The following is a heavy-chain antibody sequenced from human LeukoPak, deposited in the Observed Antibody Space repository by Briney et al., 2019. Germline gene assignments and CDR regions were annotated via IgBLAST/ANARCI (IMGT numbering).Heavy chain of an antibody. Sequence: GGSLRLSCAASGFTFSSYAMHWVRQAPGKGLEWVAVISYDGSNKYYADSVKGRFTISRDNSKNTLYLQMNSLRAEDTAVYYCARDPRPHSSSWSKYNWFDPWGQGTLVTVSS. V-gene: IGHV3-30*04. CDR3: ARDPRPHSSSWSKYNWFDP. CDR1: GFTFSSYA. CDR2: ISYDGSNK. J-gene: IGHJ5*02. D-gene: IGHD6-13*01.